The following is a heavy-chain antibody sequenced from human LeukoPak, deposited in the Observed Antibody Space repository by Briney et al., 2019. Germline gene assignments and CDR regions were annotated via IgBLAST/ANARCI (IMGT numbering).Heavy chain of an antibody. CDR3: ATLPRREARQLRNF. CDR2: IYYSGST. J-gene: IGHJ4*02. Sequence: SETLSLTCTVSGGSISSSSYYWGWIRQPPGKGLEWIGSIYYSGSTYYNPSLKSRVTISVDTSKNQFSLKLSSVTAADTAVYYCATLPRREARQLRNFWGQGTLVTVSS. V-gene: IGHV4-39*01. D-gene: IGHD6-6*01. CDR1: GGSISSSSYY.